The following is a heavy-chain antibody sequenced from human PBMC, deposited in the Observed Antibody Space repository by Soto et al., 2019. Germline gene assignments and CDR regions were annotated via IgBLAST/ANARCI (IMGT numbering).Heavy chain of an antibody. CDR1: GFTFSSCR. J-gene: IGHJ6*02. V-gene: IGHV3-21*01. Sequence: EVQLVESGGGLVKPGGSLRLSCAASGFTFSSCRMNWVRQAPGKGLEWVSSISSTSSYIYYADSLKGRFTISRDNAKNSLSLLMNSLRAEDTAVYYCARESGQFYGMDVWGQGTTVTVSS. CDR3: ARESGQFYGMDV. CDR2: ISSTSSYI. D-gene: IGHD1-26*01.